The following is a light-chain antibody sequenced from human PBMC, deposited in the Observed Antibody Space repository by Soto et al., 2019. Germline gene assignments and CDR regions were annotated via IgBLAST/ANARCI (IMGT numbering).Light chain of an antibody. CDR3: AVWDDTVVE. V-gene: IGLV1-44*01. J-gene: IGLJ2*01. CDR2: RNN. Sequence: QSVLTQPPSASATPGQRVTISCSGSSLNIGIHPVNWYQHLPGTAPKLLIYRNNQRPSGVPDRFSGSKSDTSASLAISGLQSDDEGDYYCAVWDDTVVEFGGGTKLTVL. CDR1: SLNIGIHP.